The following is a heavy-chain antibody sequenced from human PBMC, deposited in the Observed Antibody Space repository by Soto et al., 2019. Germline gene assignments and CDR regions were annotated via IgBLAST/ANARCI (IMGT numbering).Heavy chain of an antibody. CDR3: ARGLKGYYGTDV. CDR2: INSDWSTT. V-gene: IGHV3-74*01. CDR1: GFTFSTYW. Sequence: EEQMVESGGALVQPGGSLRLSCAASGFTFSTYWMHWVRQAPGKGLVWVSRINSDWSTTNYADSVKGRCTISRDNAENTLYLQMNRLRAADTAVYYCARGLKGYYGTDVWGQGTTVTVSS. D-gene: IGHD3-22*01. J-gene: IGHJ6*02.